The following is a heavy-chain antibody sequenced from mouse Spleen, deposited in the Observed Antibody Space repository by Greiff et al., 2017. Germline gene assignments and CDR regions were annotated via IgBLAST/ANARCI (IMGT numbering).Heavy chain of an antibody. J-gene: IGHJ2*01. Sequence: EVQLVESGGDLVKPGGSLKLSCAASGFTFSSYGMSWVRQTPDKRLEWVATISSGGSYTYYPDSVKGRFTISRDNAKNTLYLQMSSLKSEDTAMYYCARRDYDYFDYWGQGTTLTVSS. D-gene: IGHD2-4*01. V-gene: IGHV5-6*01. CDR3: ARRDYDYFDY. CDR2: ISSGGSYT. CDR1: GFTFSSYG.